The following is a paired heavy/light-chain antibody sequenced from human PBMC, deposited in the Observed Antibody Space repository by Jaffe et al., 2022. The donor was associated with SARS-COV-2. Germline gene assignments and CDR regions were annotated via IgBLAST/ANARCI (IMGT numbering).Heavy chain of an antibody. Sequence: QVQLVESGGGVVRPGRSLRLSCAASGFTFRNHAMHWVRQAPGKGLEWVAVLWYDESKEYYANSVKGRFSISRDTSKNTLYLQMNSLRAEDTAVYYCVRDPGRDGLDFDYWGQGTLVTVSS. CDR1: GFTFRNHA. V-gene: IGHV3-33*01. CDR3: VRDPGRDGLDFDY. J-gene: IGHJ4*02. CDR2: LWYDESKE.
Light chain of an antibody. Sequence: DIQLTQSPSTLSASVGDRVTITCRASETFSSWLAWYQHKPGKAPKLLMYKASTLESGVPPRFSGSGSGTEFTLTITSLQADDFATYYCQQYYSFPRTFGQGTKVEIK. V-gene: IGKV1-5*03. CDR1: ETFSSW. CDR2: KAS. J-gene: IGKJ1*01. CDR3: QQYYSFPRT.